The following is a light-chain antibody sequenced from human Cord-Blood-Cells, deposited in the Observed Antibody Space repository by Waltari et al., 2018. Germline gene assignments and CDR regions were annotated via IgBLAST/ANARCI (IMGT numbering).Light chain of an antibody. CDR2: DVS. V-gene: IGLV2-14*01. CDR3: SSYTSSSTYV. J-gene: IGLJ1*01. CDR1: SSDVGGYNN. Sequence: QSALTQSASVSGSPGQSITISCTGTSSDVGGYNNVSWYQQHPGKAPKLMIYDVSNRPSGVSNRFSGSKSGNTASLTISGLQAEDEADYYCSSYTSSSTYVFGTGTKVTVL.